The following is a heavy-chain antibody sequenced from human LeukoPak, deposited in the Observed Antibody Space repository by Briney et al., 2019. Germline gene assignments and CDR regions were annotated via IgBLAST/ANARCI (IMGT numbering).Heavy chain of an antibody. D-gene: IGHD4-23*01. CDR2: ISAYNGNT. Sequence: ASVKVSCKASGYTFTSYGISWVRQAPGQGLEWMGWISAYNGNTNYAQKLQGRVTMTTDTSTSTAYMELRSLRSDDTAVYYCAREPGGNGKLDAFDIWGQGTMVTVSS. CDR3: AREPGGNGKLDAFDI. CDR1: GYTFTSYG. J-gene: IGHJ3*02. V-gene: IGHV1-18*01.